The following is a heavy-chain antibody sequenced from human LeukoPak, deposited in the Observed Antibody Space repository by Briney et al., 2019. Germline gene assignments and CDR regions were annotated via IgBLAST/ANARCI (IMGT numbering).Heavy chain of an antibody. CDR1: GYTFTVYF. Sequence: ASVKVSCKASGYTFTVYFIHWVRQAPGQGLEWMGRINPNSGGTSYAQKFQGRVTMTRDTSISTAYMELSRLRSDDTAVYYCARALDTNRHDYWGQGTLVTVSS. CDR2: INPNSGGT. CDR3: ARALDTNRHDY. D-gene: IGHD1-14*01. J-gene: IGHJ4*02. V-gene: IGHV1-2*06.